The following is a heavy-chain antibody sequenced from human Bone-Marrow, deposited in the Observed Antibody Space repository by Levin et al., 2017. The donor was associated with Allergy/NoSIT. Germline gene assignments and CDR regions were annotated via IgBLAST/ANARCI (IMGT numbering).Heavy chain of an antibody. D-gene: IGHD5-12*01. CDR3: ARTAYSGSDYVDS. Sequence: GGSLRLSCTASGFRFRDYSLSWVRQAPGKGLEWVSYISSRSSTIFYGDSVKGRFTISRDNAMNSVFLQMNSLGVEDTAVYFCARTAYSGSDYVDSWGQGTLVTVSS. J-gene: IGHJ4*02. CDR2: ISSRSSTI. V-gene: IGHV3-48*01. CDR1: GFRFRDYS.